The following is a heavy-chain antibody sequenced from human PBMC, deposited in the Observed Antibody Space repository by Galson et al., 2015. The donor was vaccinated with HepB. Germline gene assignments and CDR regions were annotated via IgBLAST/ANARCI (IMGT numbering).Heavy chain of an antibody. CDR1: GFIFSNYG. J-gene: IGHJ4*02. D-gene: IGHD6-13*01. CDR3: VKGGYSSSWSTSGDC. Sequence: SLRLSCAASGFIFSNYGMHWVRQAPGKGLEWVALIWFDGTNEYYADSVKGRFTISRDNSKNTLFLQMNSLRAEDTAVYYCVKGGYSSSWSTSGDCWGQGTLVTVSS. CDR2: IWFDGTNE. V-gene: IGHV3-33*06.